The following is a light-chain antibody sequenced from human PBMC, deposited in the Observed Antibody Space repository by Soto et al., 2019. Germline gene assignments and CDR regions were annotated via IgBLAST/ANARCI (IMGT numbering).Light chain of an antibody. Sequence: DIQMTQSPSSLSAFVGNRVTITCRASQGISNYLAWYQQKPGKPPKHLIFAASTLQSGVPSRFSGSGSGTEFTLTISSLQPEDVANYYCQKYDSATYTFGQGTKLEIK. CDR3: QKYDSATYT. J-gene: IGKJ2*01. CDR1: QGISNY. V-gene: IGKV1-27*01. CDR2: AAS.